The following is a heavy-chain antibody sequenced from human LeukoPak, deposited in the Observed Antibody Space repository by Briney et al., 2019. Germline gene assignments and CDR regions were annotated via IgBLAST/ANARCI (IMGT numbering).Heavy chain of an antibody. CDR2: ISGSGGST. D-gene: IGHD3-22*01. Sequence: GGSLRLSCAASGFTFSSYAMSWVRQAPGKGLEWVSAISGSGGSTYYADSVKGRFTISRDNSKNTLYLQMNSLRAEDTAVYYCARIKTYYYDSSGYFFDYWGQGTLVTVSS. CDR1: GFTFSSYA. V-gene: IGHV3-23*01. J-gene: IGHJ4*02. CDR3: ARIKTYYYDSSGYFFDY.